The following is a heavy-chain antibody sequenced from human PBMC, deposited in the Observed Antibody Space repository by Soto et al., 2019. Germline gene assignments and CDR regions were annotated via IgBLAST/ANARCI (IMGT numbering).Heavy chain of an antibody. CDR2: ISAYNGNT. CDR3: ARVRAYLYGDYVGWFDP. CDR1: GYTFTSYG. J-gene: IGHJ5*02. V-gene: IGHV1-18*01. Sequence: QVQLVQSGAEVKKPGASVKVSCKASGYTFTSYGISWVRQAPGQGLEWMGWISAYNGNTNYAQKLQGRVTMTTDTATSTAYMELRSLRSDDTAVYYCARVRAYLYGDYVGWFDPWGQGTLVTVSS. D-gene: IGHD4-17*01.